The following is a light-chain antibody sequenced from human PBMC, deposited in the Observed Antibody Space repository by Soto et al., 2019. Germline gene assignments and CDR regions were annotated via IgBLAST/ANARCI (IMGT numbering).Light chain of an antibody. CDR3: QQYGTSPWT. CDR2: ISS. V-gene: IGKV3-20*01. CDR1: QSVSSNY. J-gene: IGKJ1*01. Sequence: EIVLTQSPGTLSLFPGERATLSCRATQSVSSNYLARYQQKPGQAPRLLIYISSSRATGIPARFSGSRSGTDSTLTISRPKPEAFAVYYCQQYGTSPWTFGQGTKVEIK.